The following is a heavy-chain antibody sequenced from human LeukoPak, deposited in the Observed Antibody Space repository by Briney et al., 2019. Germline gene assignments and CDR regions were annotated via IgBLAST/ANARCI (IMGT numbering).Heavy chain of an antibody. CDR1: GGSVSSGSYY. CDR2: IYYSGST. CDR3: ARARVRDGSFDY. J-gene: IGHJ4*02. D-gene: IGHD5-24*01. Sequence: SETLSLTCTVSGGSVSSGSYYWSWIRQPPGKGLEWIGYIYYSGSTNYNPSLKSRVTISVDTSKNQFSLKLSSVTAADTAVYYCARARVRDGSFDYWGQGTLDTVSS. V-gene: IGHV4-61*01.